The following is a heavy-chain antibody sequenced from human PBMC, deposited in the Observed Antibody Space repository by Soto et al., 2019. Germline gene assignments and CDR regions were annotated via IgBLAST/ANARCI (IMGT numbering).Heavy chain of an antibody. CDR1: GYSFTSYW. V-gene: IGHV5-51*01. CDR2: IYPGDSDT. Sequence: PGESLKISCKGSGYSFTSYWIGWVRQMPGKGLEWMGTIYPGDSDTRYSPSFQGQVTISADKSISTAYLQWSSLKASDTAMYYCASAGAILRDGMDVWGQGTTVTVSS. CDR3: ASAGAILRDGMDV. J-gene: IGHJ6*02. D-gene: IGHD3-3*01.